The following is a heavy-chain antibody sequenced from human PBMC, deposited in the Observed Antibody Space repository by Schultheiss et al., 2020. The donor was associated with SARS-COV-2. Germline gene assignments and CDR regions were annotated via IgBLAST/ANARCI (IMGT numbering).Heavy chain of an antibody. Sequence: GGSLRLSCAASGFTVSSRYMTWVRHAPGKGLEWVSVIYNGGTALYAESVKGRFTISRDNSKNSLYLQMNSLRDEDTAVYYCARDPPRDNWKWAYYYYGMDVWGQGTTVTVSS. J-gene: IGHJ6*02. D-gene: IGHD1-20*01. CDR3: ARDPPRDNWKWAYYYYGMDV. CDR2: IYNGGTA. V-gene: IGHV3-66*01. CDR1: GFTVSSRY.